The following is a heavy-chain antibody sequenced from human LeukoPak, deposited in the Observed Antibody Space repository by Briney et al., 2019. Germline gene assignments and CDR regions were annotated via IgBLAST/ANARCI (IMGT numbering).Heavy chain of an antibody. D-gene: IGHD2-2*01. V-gene: IGHV3-23*01. CDR3: AKRPYCSSTSCYFDY. Sequence: GGSLRLSCAASGFTFSSYAMSWVRQAPGKGLEWVSAISGSGGSTYYADSVKGRFTISRDNSKSTLYLQMNSLRAEDTAVYYCAKRPYCSSTSCYFDYWGQGTLVTVSS. CDR1: GFTFSSYA. J-gene: IGHJ4*03. CDR2: ISGSGGST.